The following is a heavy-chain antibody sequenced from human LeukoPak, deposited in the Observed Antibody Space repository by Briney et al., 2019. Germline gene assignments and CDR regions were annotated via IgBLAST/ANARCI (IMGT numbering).Heavy chain of an antibody. CDR3: ARGAERSSWYYWFDP. Sequence: PSETLSLTCTVSGGSVSSYYWSWIRQPPGKGLEWIGYIFYSASTNYNPSLKSRVTISVDTSKNQFSLKLSSVTAADTAVYYCARGAERSSWYYWFDPWGQGTLVTVSS. J-gene: IGHJ5*02. D-gene: IGHD6-13*01. V-gene: IGHV4-59*02. CDR1: GGSVSSYY. CDR2: IFYSAST.